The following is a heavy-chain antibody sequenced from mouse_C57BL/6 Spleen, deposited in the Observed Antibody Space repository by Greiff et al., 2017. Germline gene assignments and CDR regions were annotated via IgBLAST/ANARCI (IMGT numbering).Heavy chain of an antibody. V-gene: IGHV5-9*01. J-gene: IGHJ3*01. CDR2: ISGGGGNT. Sequence: VQLKESGGGLVKPGGSLKLSCAASGFTFSSYTMSWVRQTPEKRLEWVATISGGGGNTYYPDSVKGRFTISRDNAKNTLYLQMSSLRSEDTALYYCARRDDFAWFAYWGQGTLVTVSA. D-gene: IGHD2-4*01. CDR3: ARRDDFAWFAY. CDR1: GFTFSSYT.